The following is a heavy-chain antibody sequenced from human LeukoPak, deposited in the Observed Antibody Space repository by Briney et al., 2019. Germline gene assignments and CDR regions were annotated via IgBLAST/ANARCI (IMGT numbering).Heavy chain of an antibody. V-gene: IGHV4-30-2*01. D-gene: IGHD3-10*01. CDR2: IYHTGSA. Sequence: PSQTLSLTCTVSGASISSGTYSWSWIRQPPGEGLEWIGYIYHTGSAYHNPSLKSRVTISVDRSKNQFSLNLNSVTAADTALYYCARGDGSGSGRWFDPWGQGTLITVSS. CDR3: ARGDGSGSGRWFDP. CDR1: GASISSGTYS. J-gene: IGHJ5*02.